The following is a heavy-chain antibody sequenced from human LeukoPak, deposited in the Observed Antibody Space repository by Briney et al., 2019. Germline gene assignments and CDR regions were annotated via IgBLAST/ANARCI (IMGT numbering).Heavy chain of an antibody. CDR3: VRENKYDYKNFDY. J-gene: IGHJ4*02. V-gene: IGHV1-46*01. D-gene: IGHD3-16*01. Sequence: ASVKVSCKASGFSFSSHWMHWVRQAPGQGLEWLGLINPAGVVTAYAQKFQGRLTVTSDTSAGIIYMELRTQRSEDTAVYYCVRENKYDYKNFDYWGQGALVTVSS. CDR2: INPAGVVT. CDR1: GFSFSSHW.